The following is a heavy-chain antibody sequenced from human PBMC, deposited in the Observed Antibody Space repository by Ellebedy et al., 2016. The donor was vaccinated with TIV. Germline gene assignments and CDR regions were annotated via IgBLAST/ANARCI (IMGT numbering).Heavy chain of an antibody. CDR1: GGSISSSSYY. J-gene: IGHJ4*02. CDR2: IYYSGST. CDR3: ARLLGIFDY. V-gene: IGHV4-39*01. Sequence: MPGGSLRLSCTVSGGSISSSSYYWGWIRQPPGKGLEWIGNIYYSGSTYYNPSLKSRVTISVDTSKNQFSLKLSSVTAADTAVYYCARLLGIFDYWGQGTLVTVSS.